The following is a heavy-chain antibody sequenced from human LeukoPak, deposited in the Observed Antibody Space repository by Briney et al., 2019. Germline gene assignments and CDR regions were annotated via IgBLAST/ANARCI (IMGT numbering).Heavy chain of an antibody. V-gene: IGHV3-23*01. CDR1: GFTFSNYA. D-gene: IGHD1-1*01. Sequence: GGSLRLSCAASGFTFSNYALTWVRQAPGKGLEWVSVISGGGDSTYYADSVKGRFTISRDNFKKTLYLQMNSLRAEDTAVFYCAKGTDYYYYMDVWGKGTTVTVSS. CDR2: ISGGGDST. J-gene: IGHJ6*03. CDR3: AKGTDYYYYMDV.